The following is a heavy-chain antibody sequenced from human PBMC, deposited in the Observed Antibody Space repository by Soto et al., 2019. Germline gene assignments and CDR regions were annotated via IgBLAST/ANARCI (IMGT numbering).Heavy chain of an antibody. CDR3: ARALAYCGGDCYSD. D-gene: IGHD2-21*02. J-gene: IGHJ4*02. CDR2: IYHSGST. CDR1: GGSISSGGYS. V-gene: IGHV4-30-2*01. Sequence: PSETLSLTCAVSGGSISSGGYSWSWIRQPPGKGLEWIGYIYHSGSTYYNPSLKSRVTISVDRSKNQFSLKLSSVTAADTAVYYCARALAYCGGDCYSDWGQGTLVTVS.